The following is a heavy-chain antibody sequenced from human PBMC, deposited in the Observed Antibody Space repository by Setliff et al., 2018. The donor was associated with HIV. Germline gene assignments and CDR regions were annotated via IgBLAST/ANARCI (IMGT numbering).Heavy chain of an antibody. V-gene: IGHV1-8*01. J-gene: IGHJ4*02. Sequence: ASVKVSCKASGYTFTKFDINWVRQATGQGLEWMGWMNPNSGNTGFAQKLQGRVTMTTDTSTSTAYMELRSLRSDDTAVYYCARDYSSYWYYLDSWGQGSLVTVSS. CDR3: ARDYSSYWYYLDS. CDR1: GYTFTKFD. D-gene: IGHD6-13*01. CDR2: MNPNSGNT.